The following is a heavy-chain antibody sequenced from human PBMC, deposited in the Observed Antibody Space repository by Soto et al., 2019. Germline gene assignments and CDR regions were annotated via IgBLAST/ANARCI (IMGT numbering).Heavy chain of an antibody. V-gene: IGHV2-5*01. CDR3: AKRRAISNKLFFDH. CDR1: GFSINTGGVG. Sequence: QITLRESGPPLVKPTQTLTLSCTLSGFSINTGGVGVGWIRQPPGKAPEWLALLYWNDVEWYSPSLRYRLSVTKDATENRVVLTMTHLDPTDTGTYYCAKRRAISNKLFFDHWGQGALVTVSS. J-gene: IGHJ4*02. CDR2: LYWNDVE. D-gene: IGHD4-4*01.